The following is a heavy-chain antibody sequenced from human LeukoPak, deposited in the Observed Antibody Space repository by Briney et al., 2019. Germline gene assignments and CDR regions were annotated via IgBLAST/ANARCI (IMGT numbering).Heavy chain of an antibody. J-gene: IGHJ4*02. CDR2: ISSSSSYI. CDR3: ARVSCSGGSCYLGHFDY. D-gene: IGHD2-15*01. Sequence: GGSLRLSCAASGFTFSSYSMNWVRQAPGKGLEWVSSISSSSSYIYYADSVKGRFTISRDNAKNSLYLQMNSLRAEDTAVYYCARVSCSGGSCYLGHFDYWGQGTLVTVSS. CDR1: GFTFSSYS. V-gene: IGHV3-21*01.